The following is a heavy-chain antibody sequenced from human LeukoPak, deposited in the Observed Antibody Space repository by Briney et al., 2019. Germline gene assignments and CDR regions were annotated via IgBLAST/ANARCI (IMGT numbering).Heavy chain of an antibody. CDR2: ISNSGSSI. D-gene: IGHD6-19*01. CDR3: AREGRIASGWHDFDY. J-gene: IGHJ4*02. Sequence: PGGSLRLSCAASGFTFSIYAMSWVRQAPGKGLEWVAYISNSGSSIYYADSVKGRFTISRDNAKNSLYLQMNSLRAEDTAIYYCAREGRIASGWHDFDYWGQGTLVTVSS. CDR1: GFTFSIYA. V-gene: IGHV3-48*03.